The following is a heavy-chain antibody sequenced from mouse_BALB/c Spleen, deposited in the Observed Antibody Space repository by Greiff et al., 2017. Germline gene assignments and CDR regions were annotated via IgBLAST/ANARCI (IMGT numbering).Heavy chain of an antibody. Sequence: EVMLVESGGGLVQPGGSLKLSCAASGFTFSSYTMSWVRQTPEKRLEWVAYISNGGGSTYYPDTVKGRFTISRDNAKNTLYLEMSSLRSEDTAMYYCARVKDAMDYWGQGTSVTVSS. V-gene: IGHV5-12-2*01. D-gene: IGHD2-13*01. CDR1: GFTFSSYT. CDR2: ISNGGGST. J-gene: IGHJ4*01. CDR3: ARVKDAMDY.